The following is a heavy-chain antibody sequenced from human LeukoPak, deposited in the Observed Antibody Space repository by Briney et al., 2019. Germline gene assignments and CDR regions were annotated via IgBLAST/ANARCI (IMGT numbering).Heavy chain of an antibody. J-gene: IGHJ6*03. V-gene: IGHV4-34*01. CDR1: GGSFSGYY. D-gene: IGHD2-2*01. CDR3: ARASDGGYCSSTSCGDYYYYYMDV. CDR2: IDHSGST. Sequence: SETLSLTCAVYGGSFSGYYWNWIRQPPGKGLEWIGEIDHSGSTNYNPSLKSRVTISLDTSKNQFSLKLSSVTAADTAVYYCARASDGGYCSSTSCGDYYYYYMDVWGKGTTVTVSS.